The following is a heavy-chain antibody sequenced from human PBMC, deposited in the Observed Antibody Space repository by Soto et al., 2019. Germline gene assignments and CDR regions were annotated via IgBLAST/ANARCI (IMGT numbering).Heavy chain of an antibody. CDR2: IIPIFGTA. V-gene: IGHV1-69*12. CDR3: ARNPAATQHLYYYYGMDV. J-gene: IGHJ6*02. Sequence: QVQLVQSGAEVKKPGSSVKVSCKASGGTFSSYAISWVRQAPGQGLEWMGGIIPIFGTANYAQKFQGRVTITEAASTSTAYMELSSLRSEDTAVYYCARNPAATQHLYYYYGMDVWGQGTTVTVSS. D-gene: IGHD2-2*01. CDR1: GGTFSSYA.